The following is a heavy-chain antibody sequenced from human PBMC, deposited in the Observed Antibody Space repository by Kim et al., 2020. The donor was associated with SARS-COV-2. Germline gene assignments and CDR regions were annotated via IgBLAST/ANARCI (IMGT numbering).Heavy chain of an antibody. V-gene: IGHV4-31*02. J-gene: IGHJ4*02. D-gene: IGHD3-22*01. Sequence: TYYNPPLKSRVTISVDTSKNQFSLKLSSVTAADTAVYYCARGDSSGFTDYWGQGTLVTVSS. CDR2: T. CDR3: ARGDSSGFTDY.